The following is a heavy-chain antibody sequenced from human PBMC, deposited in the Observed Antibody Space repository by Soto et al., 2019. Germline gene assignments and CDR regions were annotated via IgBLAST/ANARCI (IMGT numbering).Heavy chain of an antibody. CDR3: AREAKTAAGRTKRYYYYGMDV. CDR1: GYTFTSYG. D-gene: IGHD6-13*01. CDR2: ISAYNGNT. V-gene: IGHV1-18*01. Sequence: QVQLVQSGAEVKKPGASVKVSCKASGYTFTSYGISWVRQAPGQGLEWMGWISAYNGNTNYAQKLQGRVTMTTDTSTXXAXMXXRSLRSDDTAVYYCAREAKTAAGRTKRYYYYGMDVWGQGTTVTVSS. J-gene: IGHJ6*02.